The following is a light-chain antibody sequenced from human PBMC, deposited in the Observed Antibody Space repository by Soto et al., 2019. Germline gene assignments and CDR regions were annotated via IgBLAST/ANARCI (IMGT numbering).Light chain of an antibody. V-gene: IGLV2-14*01. Sequence: QSALTQPASVSGSPGQSITLLCTGTSSDFAIYNSVSWYQQHPGKAPKLMIHDVTNRPSGVSGRFSGSRSGNTASLTISGLQAEDEADYFCSSFTSSSSYVFGPGTKVNVL. CDR3: SSFTSSSSYV. CDR1: SSDFAIYNS. CDR2: DVT. J-gene: IGLJ1*01.